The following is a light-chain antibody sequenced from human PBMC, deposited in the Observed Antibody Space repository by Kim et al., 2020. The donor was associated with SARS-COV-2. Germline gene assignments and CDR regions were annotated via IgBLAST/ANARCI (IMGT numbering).Light chain of an antibody. V-gene: IGLV1-51*01. Sequence: QLVLTQPPSVSAAPGQKVTISCSGSSSNIGNNYVSWYQQLPGTAPKLLIYDNNKRPSGIPDRFSGSKSGTSATLGITGLQTGDEADYYCGTWDSSLSAEVFGGGTKLTVL. CDR3: GTWDSSLSAEV. CDR1: SSNIGNNY. J-gene: IGLJ2*01. CDR2: DNN.